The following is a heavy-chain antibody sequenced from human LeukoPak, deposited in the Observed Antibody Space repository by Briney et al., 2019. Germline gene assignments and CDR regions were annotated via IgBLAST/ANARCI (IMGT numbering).Heavy chain of an antibody. CDR2: MNPNSGAT. CDR3: ARAIVVVPTQIVFDY. J-gene: IGHJ4*02. CDR1: GYTFTSYD. D-gene: IGHD2-21*01. V-gene: IGHV1-8*01. Sequence: GASVKVSCKASGYTFTSYDFNWLRQATGQGPEWMGWMNPNSGATGYAQKFQGRVTMTRSASINTAYMELTNLRSEDTAVYYCARAIVVVPTQIVFDYWGQGTLVTVSS.